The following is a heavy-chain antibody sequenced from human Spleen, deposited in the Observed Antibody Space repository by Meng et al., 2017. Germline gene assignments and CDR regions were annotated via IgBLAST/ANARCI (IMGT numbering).Heavy chain of an antibody. CDR1: GFTFSSYS. Sequence: GGSLRLSCAASGFTFSSYSMNWVRQAPGKGLEWVSSISSSSSYIYYADSVKGRFTISRDNAKNSLYLQMNSLRAEDTAVYYCARGRYCGSTRCSYFDYWGQGTLVTVSS. CDR3: ARGRYCGSTRCSYFDY. CDR2: ISSSSSYI. D-gene: IGHD2-2*01. J-gene: IGHJ4*02. V-gene: IGHV3-21*01.